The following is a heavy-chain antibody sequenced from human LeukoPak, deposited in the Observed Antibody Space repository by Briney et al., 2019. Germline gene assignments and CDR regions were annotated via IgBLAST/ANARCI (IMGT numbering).Heavy chain of an antibody. D-gene: IGHD2-15*01. CDR2: IYYSGST. J-gene: IGHJ4*02. Sequence: SETLSLTCTVSGGSISSGNYYWTWIRQPPGKGLEWIGYIYYSGSTYYNPSLKSRLTISLDTSKNQFSLRLSSVTAADTAVYYCARYYCSAANCPGIDYWGQGTLVTVSS. CDR3: ARYYCSAANCPGIDY. V-gene: IGHV4-30-4*01. CDR1: GGSISSGNYY.